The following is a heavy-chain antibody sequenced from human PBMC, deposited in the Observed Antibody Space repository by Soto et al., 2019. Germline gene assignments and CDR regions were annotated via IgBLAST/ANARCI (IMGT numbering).Heavy chain of an antibody. CDR1: GFTFSSYS. CDR2: ISSSSSYI. V-gene: IGHV3-21*01. J-gene: IGHJ4*02. CDR3: ARGMGTAMVTLSFDF. D-gene: IGHD5-18*01. Sequence: GGSLRLSCAASGFTFSSYSMNWVRQAPGQGLEWVSSISSSSSYIYYAGSVKGQLTVSRDNAKNSVFLVMNSLRAEDSAVYYCARGMGTAMVTLSFDFWGQGTLVTVSS.